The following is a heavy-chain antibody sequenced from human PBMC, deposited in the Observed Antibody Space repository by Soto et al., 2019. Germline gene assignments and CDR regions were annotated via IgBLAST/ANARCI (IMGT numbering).Heavy chain of an antibody. CDR1: GYSLTSYW. Sequence: PGESLKISCKGSGYSLTSYWIGWVRQMPGKGLEWMGIIYPGDSDTRYSPSFQGQVTISVDKSISTAYLQWSSLKASDTAMYYCARHQVVVFGTDYYYYMDVWGKGTTVTVSS. D-gene: IGHD2-15*01. V-gene: IGHV5-51*01. CDR3: ARHQVVVFGTDYYYYMDV. CDR2: IYPGDSDT. J-gene: IGHJ6*03.